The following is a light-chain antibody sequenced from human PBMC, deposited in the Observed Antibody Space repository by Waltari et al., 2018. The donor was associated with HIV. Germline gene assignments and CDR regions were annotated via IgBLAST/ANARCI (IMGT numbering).Light chain of an antibody. Sequence: DIQMTQSPSSLPASVGDRVTITCRASRGIKKDLGGYQQKPGTAPKRLIHAASTLQTGVPYRFSGSGYGSEFTLTISSLQPEDFATDYCLQVNTDPRTFGQGTKVENK. CDR1: RGIKKD. CDR2: AAS. CDR3: LQVNTDPRT. V-gene: IGKV1-17*01. J-gene: IGKJ1*01.